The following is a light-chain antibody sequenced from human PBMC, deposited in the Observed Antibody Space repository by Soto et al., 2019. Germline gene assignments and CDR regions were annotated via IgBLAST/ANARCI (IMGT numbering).Light chain of an antibody. V-gene: IGLV1-51*02. J-gene: IGLJ1*01. CDR2: END. CDR3: GTWDSSLSIFV. Sequence: QAFLTQPPPVSAAPGQKGTLSCSGGRPHIGNYYVSWHQQLPGTAPKLLIYENDKRPSGIPDRFSGSKSGTSATLGITGLQAGDEADYYCGTWDSSLSIFVFGTGTKVTVL. CDR1: RPHIGNYY.